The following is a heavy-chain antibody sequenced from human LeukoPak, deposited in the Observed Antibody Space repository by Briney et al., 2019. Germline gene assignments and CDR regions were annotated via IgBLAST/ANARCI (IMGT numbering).Heavy chain of an antibody. CDR1: SGSINSYY. V-gene: IGHV4-4*07. D-gene: IGHD2-15*01. J-gene: IGHJ4*02. CDR3: GKQGYIAAHYFLDF. CDR2: IYTTGTT. Sequence: PSETLSLTCTVSSGSINSYYWGWVRQPPGKGLEWIGRIYTTGTTQYNPSLKSRVTMSIDTSTNQFSLNLRSMAAADTAVYYCGKQGYIAAHYFLDFLSQGTLVAVS.